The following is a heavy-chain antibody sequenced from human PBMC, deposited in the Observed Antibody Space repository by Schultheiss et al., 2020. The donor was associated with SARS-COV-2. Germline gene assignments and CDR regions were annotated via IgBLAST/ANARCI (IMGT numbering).Heavy chain of an antibody. CDR2: IYHSGST. CDR1: GCSISSGYY. D-gene: IGHD2-2*01. J-gene: IGHJ4*02. V-gene: IGHV4-38-2*01. Sequence: SQTLSLTCAVSGCSISSGYYWGWIRQPPGKGLEWIGSIYHSGSTYYNPSLKSRVTISVDTSKNQFSLKLSSVTAADTAVYYCARFESPPGYCSSTSCYYFDYWGQGTLVTVSS. CDR3: ARFESPPGYCSSTSCYYFDY.